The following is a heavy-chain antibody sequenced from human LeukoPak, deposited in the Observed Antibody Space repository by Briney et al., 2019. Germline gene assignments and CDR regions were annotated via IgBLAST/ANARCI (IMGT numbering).Heavy chain of an antibody. Sequence: SVKVSCKASGGTFSSYAISWVRQAPGQGLEWMGGIIPIFGTANYAQKFQGRVTITTDESTSTAYMELSSLRSEDTAVYYCARNPICDSVFDYWGQGTLVTVSS. D-gene: IGHD5/OR15-5a*01. CDR2: IIPIFGTA. CDR3: ARNPICDSVFDY. V-gene: IGHV1-69*05. CDR1: GGTFSSYA. J-gene: IGHJ4*02.